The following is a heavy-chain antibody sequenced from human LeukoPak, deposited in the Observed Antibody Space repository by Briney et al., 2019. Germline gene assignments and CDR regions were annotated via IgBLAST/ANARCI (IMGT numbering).Heavy chain of an antibody. D-gene: IGHD3-10*01. CDR2: IYPGDSDT. CDR3: ARHIMVRGVIRSPWLDP. Sequence: GESLKISCKGSGYSFTSYWIGWVRQMPGKGLEWMGIIYPGDSDTRYSPSFQGQVTISADKSISTAYLQWSSLKASDTAMYYCARHIMVRGVIRSPWLDPWGQGTLVTVSS. V-gene: IGHV5-51*01. CDR1: GYSFTSYW. J-gene: IGHJ5*02.